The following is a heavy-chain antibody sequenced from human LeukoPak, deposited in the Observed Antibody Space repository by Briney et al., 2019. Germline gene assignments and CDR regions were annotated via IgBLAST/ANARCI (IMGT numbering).Heavy chain of an antibody. D-gene: IGHD3-22*01. CDR2: ISWDGGST. J-gene: IGHJ4*02. V-gene: IGHV3-43*01. CDR3: VKDMLDDSSGPLFDY. CDR1: GFTLNDYT. Sequence: GGSLRLSCAAFGFTLNDYTMHWVRQAPGKGLEWVSLISWDGGSTYYADSVKGRFTISRDNSENSLYLQMNSLRTEDTALYYCVKDMLDDSSGPLFDYWGQGTLVTVSS.